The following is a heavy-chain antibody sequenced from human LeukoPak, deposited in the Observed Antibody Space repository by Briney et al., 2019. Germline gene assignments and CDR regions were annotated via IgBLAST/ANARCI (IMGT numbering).Heavy chain of an antibody. CDR1: GYTLTELS. CDR3: ATVGDFWSGFLYDY. D-gene: IGHD3-3*01. CDR2: FDPEDGET. J-gene: IGHJ4*02. Sequence: ASVNVSCKVSGYTLTELSMHWVRQAPGKGLEGMGGFDPEDGETIYAQKFQGRVTMTENTSTDTAYMELSSLRSEDTAVYYCATVGDFWSGFLYDYWGQGTLVTVSS. V-gene: IGHV1-24*01.